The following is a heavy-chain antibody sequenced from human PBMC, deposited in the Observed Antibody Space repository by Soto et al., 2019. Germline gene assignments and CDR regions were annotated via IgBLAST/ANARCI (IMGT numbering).Heavy chain of an antibody. J-gene: IGHJ4*02. V-gene: IGHV3-33*01. CDR1: GFTFSSYG. CDR2: IWYDGSNK. CDR3: ARDTVVYYDSSGYRVPPIY. D-gene: IGHD3-22*01. Sequence: QVQLVESGGGVVQPGRSLRLSCAASGFTFSSYGMHWVRQAPGKGLEWVAVIWYDGSNKYYAESVKGRFTNSRDNSKNTLYLQMNSLRAEDTAVYYCARDTVVYYDSSGYRVPPIYWGQGTLVTVSS.